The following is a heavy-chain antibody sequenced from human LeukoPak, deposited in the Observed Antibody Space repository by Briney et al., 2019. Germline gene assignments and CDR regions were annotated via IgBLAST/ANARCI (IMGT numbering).Heavy chain of an antibody. CDR2: ISYDGSNK. CDR3: AKYAYNWNAPDGFDM. CDR1: GFTFSSYG. V-gene: IGHV3-30*18. Sequence: PGGSLRLSCAASGFTFSSYGMHWARQAPGKGLEWVAVISYDGSNKYYADSVKGRFTISRDNSESTLFLQMNSLRTDDTSVYFCAKYAYNWNAPDGFDMWGQGTMVIVSS. D-gene: IGHD1-1*01. J-gene: IGHJ3*02.